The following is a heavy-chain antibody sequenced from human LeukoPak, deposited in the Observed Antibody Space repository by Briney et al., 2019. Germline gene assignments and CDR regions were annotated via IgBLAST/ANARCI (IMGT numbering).Heavy chain of an antibody. V-gene: IGHV4-31*03. D-gene: IGHD1-26*01. CDR1: GGSISSGGYY. J-gene: IGHJ3*02. CDR2: IYYSGSA. Sequence: SQTLSLTCTVSGGSISSGGYYWSWIRQHPGKGLEWIGYIYYSGSANYNPSLKSRVTISVDTSKNKFSLKPSSVTAADTAVYYCAGRVGDSAFDIWGPGTMVTVSS. CDR3: AGRVGDSAFDI.